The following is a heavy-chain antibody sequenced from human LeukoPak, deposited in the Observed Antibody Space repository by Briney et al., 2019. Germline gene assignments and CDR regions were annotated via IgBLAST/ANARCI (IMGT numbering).Heavy chain of an antibody. CDR1: GYTFTGYY. CDR2: INPNSGGT. Sequence: ASVKVSCKSSGYTFTGYYMHWVRQAPGQGLEWMGWINPNSGGTNYAQKFQGRVTMTRDTSISTAYMELSRLRSDDTAVYYCARAPTGWNHVHSLDYWGQGTLVTVSS. V-gene: IGHV1-2*02. J-gene: IGHJ4*02. CDR3: ARAPTGWNHVHSLDY. D-gene: IGHD1-14*01.